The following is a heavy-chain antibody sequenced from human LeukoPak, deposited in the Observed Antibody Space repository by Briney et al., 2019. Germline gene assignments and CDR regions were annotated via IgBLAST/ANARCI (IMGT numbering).Heavy chain of an antibody. CDR1: GFTFSSYA. J-gene: IGHJ4*02. V-gene: IGHV3-23*01. Sequence: PGGSLRLSCVASGFTFSSYAMSWVRQAPGKGLEWVSAISGSGGSTYYADSVKGRFTISRDNSKNTLYLQMNSLRAEDTAVYYCARDLFSEQYSSGWYEFAYWGQGTLVTVSS. CDR3: ARDLFSEQYSSGWYEFAY. CDR2: ISGSGGST. D-gene: IGHD6-19*01.